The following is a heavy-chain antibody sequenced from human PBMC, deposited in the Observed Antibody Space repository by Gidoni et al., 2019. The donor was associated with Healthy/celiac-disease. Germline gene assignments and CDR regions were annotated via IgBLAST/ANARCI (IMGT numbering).Heavy chain of an antibody. J-gene: IGHJ6*02. CDR2: INHSGST. CDR3: ARSHDLRDFWSGYYTGFSGHGMDV. D-gene: IGHD3-3*01. Sequence: QVQLQQWGAGLLKPSETLSLTCAVYGGSFSGYYWSWIRQPPGKGLEWIGEINHSGSTNYNPSLKSRVTISVDTSKNQFSLKLSSVTAADTAVYYCARSHDLRDFWSGYYTGFSGHGMDVWGQGTTVTVSS. V-gene: IGHV4-34*01. CDR1: GGSFSGYY.